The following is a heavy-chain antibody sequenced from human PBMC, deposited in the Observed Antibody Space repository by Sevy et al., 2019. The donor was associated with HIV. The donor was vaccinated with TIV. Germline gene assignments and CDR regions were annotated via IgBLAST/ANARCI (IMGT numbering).Heavy chain of an antibody. D-gene: IGHD3-10*01. CDR2: IYYSGST. CDR3: ARPYRSGSYYKWAY. CDR1: GGSISNYY. Sequence: SETLSLTCTVSGGSISNYYWIWIRQPPGKRLEWIGYIYYSGSTNYNPSLESRVTISVDTSKNQFSLKLSSVTAADTAVYYCARPYRSGSYYKWAYWGQGTLVTVSS. V-gene: IGHV4-59*12. J-gene: IGHJ4*02.